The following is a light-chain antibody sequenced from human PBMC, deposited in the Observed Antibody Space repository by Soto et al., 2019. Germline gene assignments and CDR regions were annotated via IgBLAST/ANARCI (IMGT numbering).Light chain of an antibody. CDR2: ENT. CDR3: CSDAGVM. Sequence: QSALTQAASVSGSPGQAITISCTRRSSDMPVSWFQHHPGKAPKLIIYENTGRPSGVSSRFSVSRSGDTASLTITGLQAEDEADYYCCSDAGVMFGGGTKLTVL. V-gene: IGLV2-23*01. J-gene: IGLJ3*02. CDR1: SSDMP.